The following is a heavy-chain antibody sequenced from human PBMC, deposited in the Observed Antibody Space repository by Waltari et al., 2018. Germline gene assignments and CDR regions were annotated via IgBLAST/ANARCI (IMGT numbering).Heavy chain of an antibody. J-gene: IGHJ3*02. CDR3: ARGAYRGWELGGAFDI. D-gene: IGHD1-26*01. CDR1: GFTFSSHW. Sequence: EVQLVESGGGLVQPGGSLRRSCAASGFTFSSHWRHWVRQAPGMGRVGVSSLNCAWVWRTSAATLRGRFTIPWDNAKNRLYLQMNGLRAEDTAVYYCARGAYRGWELGGAFDIWGQGTMVTVSS. CDR2: LNCAWVWR. V-gene: IGHV3-74*03.